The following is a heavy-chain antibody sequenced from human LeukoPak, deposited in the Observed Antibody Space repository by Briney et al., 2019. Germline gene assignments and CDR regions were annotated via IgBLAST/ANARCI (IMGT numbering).Heavy chain of an antibody. Sequence: GASEKVSCKVSGYSLTELSMHWVRQAPGKGLEWMGGFDPEDGETVYAQKFQGRVTMTEDTSTDTAYMELSSLRSEDTAVYYCATGDLWSGYYFDYWGQGTLVTVSS. CDR1: GYSLTELS. CDR2: FDPEDGET. CDR3: ATGDLWSGYYFDY. V-gene: IGHV1-24*01. D-gene: IGHD3-3*01. J-gene: IGHJ4*02.